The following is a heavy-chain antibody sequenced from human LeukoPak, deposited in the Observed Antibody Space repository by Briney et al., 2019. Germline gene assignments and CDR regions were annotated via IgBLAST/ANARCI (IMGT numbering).Heavy chain of an antibody. CDR1: GGSFSDYY. V-gene: IGHV4-34*01. CDR3: ARSNWLRDANFDF. D-gene: IGHD6-13*01. Sequence: PSETLSLTCAVYGGSFSDYYWSWIRQPPGKGLECIGEINHSGSTSYNPSLKSRLTISVDTSKNQFSLRLSSVTAMDTAVYYCARSNWLRDANFDFWGQGTLVTVSS. CDR2: INHSGST. J-gene: IGHJ4*02.